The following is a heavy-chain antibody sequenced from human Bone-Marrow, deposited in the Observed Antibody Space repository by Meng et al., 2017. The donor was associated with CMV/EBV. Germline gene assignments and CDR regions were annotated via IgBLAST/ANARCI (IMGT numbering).Heavy chain of an antibody. CDR2: INHSGST. CDR3: ALLGYCSSTSCYGKDY. V-gene: IGHV4-34*01. Sequence: SEPLSLTCAVYGGSFSGYYWSWIRQPPGKGLEWIGEINHSGSTNYNPSLKSRVTISVDTSKNQFFLKLSSVTAADTAVYYCALLGYCSSTSCYGKDYWGQGTLVTVSS. D-gene: IGHD2-2*01. CDR1: GGSFSGYY. J-gene: IGHJ4*02.